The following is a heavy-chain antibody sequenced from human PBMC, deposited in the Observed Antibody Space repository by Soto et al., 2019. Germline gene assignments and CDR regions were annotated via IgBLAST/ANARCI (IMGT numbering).Heavy chain of an antibody. J-gene: IGHJ5*01. CDR2: ISYSGDRQ. CDR1: GFTFADYA. V-gene: IGHV3-30*01. CDR3: ARTPAAMITDRYNWFDS. Sequence: LRLSCVASGFTFADYAMHWVRRIPGKGLEWVAVISYSGDRQYYAESVKGRFTISRDNSKKTLYLQMFSLTSEDSAVFYCARTPAAMITDRYNWFDSWGPGTQVTVSS. D-gene: IGHD3-16*01.